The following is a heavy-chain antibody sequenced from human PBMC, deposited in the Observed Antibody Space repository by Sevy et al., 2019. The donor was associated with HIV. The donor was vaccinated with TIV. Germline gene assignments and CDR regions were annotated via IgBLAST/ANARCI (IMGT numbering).Heavy chain of an antibody. V-gene: IGHV4-34*01. Sequence: ETLSLTCAVYGGSFSGYYWSWIRQPPGKGLEWIGEIIPSGITNYNPSLKSRVTISIDTSKNQFSLKVKSVTAADTAIYYCARGQWEHPYWGQGTQVTVSS. D-gene: IGHD1-26*01. J-gene: IGHJ4*02. CDR3: ARGQWEHPY. CDR2: IIPSGIT. CDR1: GGSFSGYY.